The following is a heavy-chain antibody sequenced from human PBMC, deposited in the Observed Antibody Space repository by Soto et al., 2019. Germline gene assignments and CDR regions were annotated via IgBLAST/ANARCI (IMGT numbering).Heavy chain of an antibody. D-gene: IGHD6-13*01. CDR2: IYYSGST. J-gene: IGHJ4*02. CDR3: AAGVAGYSSSWPQFDY. CDR1: GGSISSYY. V-gene: IGHV4-59*01. Sequence: ASETLSLTCTVSGGSISSYYWSWIRQPPGKGLEWIGYIYYSGSTNYNPSLKSRVTISVDTSKNQFSLKLSSVTAADTAVYYCAAGVAGYSSSWPQFDYWGQGTLVTVSS.